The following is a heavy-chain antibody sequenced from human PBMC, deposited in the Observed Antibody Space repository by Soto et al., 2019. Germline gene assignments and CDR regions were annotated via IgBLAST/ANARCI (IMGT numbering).Heavy chain of an antibody. CDR3: AREGFGGSDGGSSLAWFDP. CDR2: ISAYNGNP. D-gene: IGHD2-15*01. V-gene: IGHV1-18*01. CDR1: GYTFTSYG. Sequence: QVQLVQSGAEVKKPGASVKVSCKASGYTFTSYGISWVRQAPGQGLEWMGWISAYNGNPNYAQKLQGRVTMTTDTSTSTAYMELKNLRAGDTAVYYCAREGFGGSDGGSSLAWFDPWGQGTLVTVSS. J-gene: IGHJ5*02.